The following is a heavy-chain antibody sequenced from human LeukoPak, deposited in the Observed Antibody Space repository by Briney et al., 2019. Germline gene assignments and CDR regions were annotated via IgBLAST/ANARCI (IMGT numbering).Heavy chain of an antibody. Sequence: GGSLRLSCAASGFTFSTYAMSWVRQAPGKGLEWVANIKEDGGEIHFVDSMKGRFTISRDNAKNSLYLQMNSLRGDDTAVYYCARSGYSHSWDYWGQGTLVIVSS. V-gene: IGHV3-7*03. D-gene: IGHD1-26*01. CDR2: IKEDGGEI. CDR3: ARSGYSHSWDY. CDR1: GFTFSTYA. J-gene: IGHJ4*02.